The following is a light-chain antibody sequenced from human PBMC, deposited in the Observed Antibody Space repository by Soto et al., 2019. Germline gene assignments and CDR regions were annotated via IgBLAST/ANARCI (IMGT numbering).Light chain of an antibody. CDR1: QSLSNN. V-gene: IGKV3-15*01. Sequence: EIVMTQSPSTLSVSPGERATLSCRASQSLSNNLAWYQQKPGQAPRLLIYSAHTRATGVPARFSGSGSGTEFTLTITRLQSEDLAVFYCQQYNQWPLTFGGGTNVETK. CDR3: QQYNQWPLT. CDR2: SAH. J-gene: IGKJ4*01.